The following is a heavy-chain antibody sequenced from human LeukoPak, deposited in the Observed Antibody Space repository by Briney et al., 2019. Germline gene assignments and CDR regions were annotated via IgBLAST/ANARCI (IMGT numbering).Heavy chain of an antibody. CDR2: IYYSGST. CDR3: ARVSLVRGAPDYYFDY. V-gene: IGHV4-39*07. CDR1: GGSINTNNYY. Sequence: SETLSLTCTVSGGSINTNNYYWGWVRQPPGKGLEWIGSIYYSGSTYYNPSLKSRVTISVDTSKNQFSLKLSSVTAAGTAVYYCARVSLVRGAPDYYFDYWGQGTLVTVSS. J-gene: IGHJ4*02. D-gene: IGHD3-10*01.